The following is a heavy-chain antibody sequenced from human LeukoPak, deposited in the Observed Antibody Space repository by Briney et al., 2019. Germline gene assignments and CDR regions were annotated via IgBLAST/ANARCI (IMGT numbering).Heavy chain of an antibody. CDR3: ARDPAGNDY. V-gene: IGHV3-7*01. CDR2: IKQDGSEK. D-gene: IGHD6-13*01. J-gene: IGHJ4*02. CDR1: GFTFSTYA. Sequence: GGSLRLACAASGFTFSTYAMSWVRRAPGKGLEWVANIKQDGSEKYYVDSVKGRFTISRDNAKNSLYLQMNSLRAEDTAMYYCARDPAGNDYWGQGTLVTVSS.